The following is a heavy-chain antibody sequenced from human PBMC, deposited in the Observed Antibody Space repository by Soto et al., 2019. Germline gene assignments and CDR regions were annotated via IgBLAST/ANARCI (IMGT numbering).Heavy chain of an antibody. CDR1: GGSFIGYY. CDR3: ARGGIVLMVYARDFDY. CDR2: INHSGST. Sequence: SETLSLTCAVYGGSFIGYYWSWSRQPPGKGLEWIGEINHSGSTNYNPSLKSRVTISVDTSKNQFSLKLSSVTAADTAVYYCARGGIVLMVYARDFDYWGQGTLVTVSS. D-gene: IGHD2-8*01. J-gene: IGHJ4*02. V-gene: IGHV4-34*01.